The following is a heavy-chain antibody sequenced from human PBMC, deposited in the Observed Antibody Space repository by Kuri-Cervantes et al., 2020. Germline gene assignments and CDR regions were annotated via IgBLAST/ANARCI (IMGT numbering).Heavy chain of an antibody. J-gene: IGHJ5*02. CDR3: ARGLRYCSSTSCYGGNWFDP. V-gene: IGHV5-51*01. CDR1: W. D-gene: IGHD2-2*01. Sequence: WIGWVRQMPGKGLEWMGIIYPGDSDTRYSPSFQGQVTISADKSISTAYLQWSSLKASDTAMYYCARGLRYCSSTSCYGGNWFDPWGQGTLVTVSS. CDR2: IYPGDSDT.